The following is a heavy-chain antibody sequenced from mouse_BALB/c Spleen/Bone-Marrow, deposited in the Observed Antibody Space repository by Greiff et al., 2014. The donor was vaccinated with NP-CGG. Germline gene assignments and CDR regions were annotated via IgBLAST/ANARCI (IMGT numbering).Heavy chain of an antibody. CDR3: TRTYEYFDY. CDR1: GYTFTSYW. V-gene: IGHV1-69*02. J-gene: IGHJ2*01. Sequence: QVQLQQSGAELVRPGASVKLSGKTSGYTFTSYWINWVKQRPGQGLEWIGNIYPSDNYTNYNQKFKDKATLTVDISSTTAYMQLSSPTSEDSAVYYCTRTYEYFDYWGQGTTLTVSS. D-gene: IGHD2-3*01. CDR2: IYPSDNYT.